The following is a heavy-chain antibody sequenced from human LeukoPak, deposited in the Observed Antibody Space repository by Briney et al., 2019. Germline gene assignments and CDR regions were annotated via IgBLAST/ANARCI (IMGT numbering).Heavy chain of an antibody. V-gene: IGHV3-66*02. CDR3: ASLVWGPGYYYDSSGYYES. Sequence: PGGSLRLSCAASGFTVSSNYMGWVRQAPGKGLEWVSVIYSGGSTYYADSVKGRFTISRDNSKNTLYLQMNSLRAEDTAVYYCASLVWGPGYYYDSSGYYESWGQGTLVTVSS. J-gene: IGHJ5*02. CDR1: GFTVSSNY. D-gene: IGHD3-22*01. CDR2: IYSGGST.